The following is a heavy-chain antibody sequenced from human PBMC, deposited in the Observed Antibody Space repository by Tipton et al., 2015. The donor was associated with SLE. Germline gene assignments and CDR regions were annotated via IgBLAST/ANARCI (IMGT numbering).Heavy chain of an antibody. CDR3: ASLMVYAMGFQH. D-gene: IGHD2-8*01. CDR2: INHSGST. V-gene: IGHV4-39*07. CDR1: GGSIGSSSYY. J-gene: IGHJ1*01. Sequence: TLSLTCTVSGGSIGSSSYYWGWIRQPPGKGLEWIGEINHSGSTNYNPSLKSRVTISVDTSKNQFSLKLSSVTAADTAVYYCASLMVYAMGFQHWGQGTLVTVSS.